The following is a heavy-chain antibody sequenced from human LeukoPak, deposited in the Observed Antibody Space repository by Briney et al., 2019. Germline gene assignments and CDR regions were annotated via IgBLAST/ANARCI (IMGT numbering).Heavy chain of an antibody. Sequence: GGSLRLSCAASGFTFSSYAMHWVRQAPGKGLEWVAVISYDGSNKYYADSVKGRFTISRDNSKSTLYLQMNSLRAEDTAVYYCARSLGYSYGYGGGGQGTLVTVSS. D-gene: IGHD5-18*01. CDR2: ISYDGSNK. CDR3: ARSLGYSYGYGG. CDR1: GFTFSSYA. J-gene: IGHJ4*02. V-gene: IGHV3-30-3*01.